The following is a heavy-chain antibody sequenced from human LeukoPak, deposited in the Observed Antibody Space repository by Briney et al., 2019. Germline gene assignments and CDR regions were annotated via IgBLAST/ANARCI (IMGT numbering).Heavy chain of an antibody. CDR1: KFNFNSYG. V-gene: IGHV3-23*01. CDR3: ATFAS. CDR2: ISGSGGST. Sequence: PPGGSLRLSCTTSKFNFNSYGMTWVRQAPGKGLEWVSSISGSGGSTQYAASVQGRFTISRDNSKNTLYLQMNSLRAEDTAVYYCATFASWGQGTLVTVFS. J-gene: IGHJ4*02.